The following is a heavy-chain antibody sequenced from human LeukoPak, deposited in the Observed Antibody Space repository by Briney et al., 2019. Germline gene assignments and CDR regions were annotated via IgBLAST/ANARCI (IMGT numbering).Heavy chain of an antibody. Sequence: SETLSLTCTVSGGSISSYYWSWVRQPAGKGLEWIGRIYTSGSTNYNPSLKSRVTMSVDTSKNQFSLRLSSVTAADTAVYYCARALRGRGWYYYYGMDVWGQGTTVTVSS. CDR3: ARALRGRGWYYYYGMDV. CDR1: GGSISSYY. J-gene: IGHJ6*02. V-gene: IGHV4-4*07. CDR2: IYTSGST. D-gene: IGHD6-19*01.